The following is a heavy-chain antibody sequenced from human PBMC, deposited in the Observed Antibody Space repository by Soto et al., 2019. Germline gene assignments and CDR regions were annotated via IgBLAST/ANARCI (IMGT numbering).Heavy chain of an antibody. D-gene: IGHD6-13*01. Sequence: SETLSLTCTVSGGSISSYYWSWIRQPPGKGLEWIGYIYYSGSTNYNPSLKSRVTISVDTSKNQFSLKLSSVTAADTAVYYCARGGGIAAAGLKYYFDYWGQGTLVTVSS. V-gene: IGHV4-59*12. CDR1: GGSISSYY. J-gene: IGHJ4*02. CDR2: IYYSGST. CDR3: ARGGGIAAAGLKYYFDY.